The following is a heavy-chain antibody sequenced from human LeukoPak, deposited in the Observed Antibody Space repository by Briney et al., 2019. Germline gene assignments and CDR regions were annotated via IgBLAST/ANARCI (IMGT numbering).Heavy chain of an antibody. CDR3: ARSSSIAARRYFQH. Sequence: SETLSLTCAVYGGSFSGYYWSWIRQPPGKGLEWIGEINHSGSTNYNPSLKSRVTISVGTSKNQFSLKLSSVTAADTAVYYCARSSSIAARRYFQHWGQGTLVTVSS. D-gene: IGHD6-6*01. CDR1: GGSFSGYY. V-gene: IGHV4-34*01. J-gene: IGHJ1*01. CDR2: INHSGST.